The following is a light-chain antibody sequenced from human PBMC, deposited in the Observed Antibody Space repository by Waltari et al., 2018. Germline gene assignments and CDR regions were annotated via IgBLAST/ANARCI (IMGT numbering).Light chain of an antibody. CDR2: EVT. V-gene: IGLV2-23*02. CDR3: CSYAGARGLI. J-gene: IGLJ2*01. Sequence: QSALTQPASVSGSPGQSITISCTGTSSDIGRYNLVSWYQQHPGKAPKLLLYEVTERHSEVFNRFSGSKSGNTASLTISGLQAEDEADYYCCSYAGARGLIFGGGTKVTVL. CDR1: SSDIGRYNL.